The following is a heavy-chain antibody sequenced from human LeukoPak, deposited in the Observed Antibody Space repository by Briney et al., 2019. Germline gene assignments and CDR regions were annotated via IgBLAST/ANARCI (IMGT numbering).Heavy chain of an antibody. Sequence: SETLSLTCTVSGGTLNSSSYYWGWIRQPPGKGLEWIGNLFYDGRTYNNPSLKSRVTISLDTSKNQFSLKLTSVTAADTAVYYCARSGYYYVGYFQHWGQGTLVTVSS. V-gene: IGHV4-39*07. CDR1: GGTLNSSSYY. CDR3: ARSGYYYVGYFQH. CDR2: LFYDGRT. D-gene: IGHD3-22*01. J-gene: IGHJ1*01.